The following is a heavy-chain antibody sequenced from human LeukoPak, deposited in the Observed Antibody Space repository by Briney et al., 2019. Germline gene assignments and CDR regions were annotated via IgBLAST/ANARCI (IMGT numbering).Heavy chain of an antibody. Sequence: SETLSLTCTVSGGSISSYYWSWIRQPAGKGLELIGRIYTSGTTNYNPSLKSRVTMPVDTSKNQFSLKLSSVTAADTAVYYCARAPTGTGGWNWFDPWGQGTLVTVSS. CDR1: GGSISSYY. J-gene: IGHJ5*02. V-gene: IGHV4-4*07. CDR2: IYTSGTT. D-gene: IGHD1-1*01. CDR3: ARAPTGTGGWNWFDP.